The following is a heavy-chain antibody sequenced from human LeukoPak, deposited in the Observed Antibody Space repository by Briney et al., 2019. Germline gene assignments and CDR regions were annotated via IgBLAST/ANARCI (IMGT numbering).Heavy chain of an antibody. D-gene: IGHD3/OR15-3a*01. CDR3: ARQTGSRLFILP. V-gene: IGHV4-39*01. CDR1: GGSISSSSYY. CDR2: IYYSGNT. Sequence: PSETLSLTCTVSGGSISSSSYYWGWIRQPAGKGLEWIGGIYYSGNTYYNASLKSQFSISIDTAKNQFSLRLTSVTAADTAVYYCARQTGSRLFILPGGQGTLVTVSS. J-gene: IGHJ4*02.